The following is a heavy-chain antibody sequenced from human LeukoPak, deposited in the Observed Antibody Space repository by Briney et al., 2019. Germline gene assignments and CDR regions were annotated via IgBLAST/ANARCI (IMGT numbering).Heavy chain of an antibody. V-gene: IGHV3-74*01. CDR2: INSDGTTT. CDR1: GFTFTNYW. Sequence: PGGSLRLSCAASGFTFTNYWMRWVRQAPGKGLMWVSRINSDGTTTTYADSVKGRFTISRDNAKNTLYLQMNSLRAEDTAVYFCTRDLTLWGQGTLVTVSS. CDR3: TRDLTL. J-gene: IGHJ4*02.